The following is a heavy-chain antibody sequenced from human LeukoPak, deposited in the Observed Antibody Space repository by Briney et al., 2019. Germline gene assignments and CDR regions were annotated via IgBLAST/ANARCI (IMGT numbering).Heavy chain of an antibody. CDR1: GYTFTSYY. D-gene: IGHD5-12*01. CDR3: ARGGYSGFKMYYYYGMDV. Sequence: SVKVSCKASGYTFTSYYMHWVRQAPGQGLEWMGIINPSGGSTSYAQKFQGRVTMTRDTSTSTVYMELSSLRSEDTAVYYCARGGYSGFKMYYYYGMDVWGQGTTVTVSS. J-gene: IGHJ6*02. CDR2: INPSGGST. V-gene: IGHV1-46*01.